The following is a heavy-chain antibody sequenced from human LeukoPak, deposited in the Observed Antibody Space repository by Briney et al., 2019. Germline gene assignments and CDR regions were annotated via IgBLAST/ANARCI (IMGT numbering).Heavy chain of an antibody. D-gene: IGHD6-19*01. CDR2: IYPGDSDT. Sequence: GASLKISCKGSGYLFTSYWIGWVRPLPGKGLEWMGIIYPGDSDTRYSPSFQGQVTISADKSITTAYLQWSSLKASDTAMYYCARSVSSAWPNWFDPWGQGSLVTVSS. J-gene: IGHJ5*02. CDR1: GYLFTSYW. V-gene: IGHV5-51*01. CDR3: ARSVSSAWPNWFDP.